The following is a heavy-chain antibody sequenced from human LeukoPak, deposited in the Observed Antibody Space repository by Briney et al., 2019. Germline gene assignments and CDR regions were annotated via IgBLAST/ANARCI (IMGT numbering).Heavy chain of an antibody. CDR2: ISGSGGST. CDR3: AKVSGWYVRLYYFDY. Sequence: PGGSLRLSCAASGSTFSSYEMNWVRQAPGKGLEWVSAISGSGGSTYYADSVKGRFTISRDNSKNTLYLQMNSLRAEDTAIYYCAKVSGWYVRLYYFDYWGQGTLVTVSS. V-gene: IGHV3-23*01. J-gene: IGHJ4*02. D-gene: IGHD6-19*01. CDR1: GSTFSSYE.